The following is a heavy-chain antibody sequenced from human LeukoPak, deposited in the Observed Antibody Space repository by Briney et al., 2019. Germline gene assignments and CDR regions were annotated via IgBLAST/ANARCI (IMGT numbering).Heavy chain of an antibody. CDR2: ISVYNGNT. D-gene: IGHD3-22*01. J-gene: IGHJ6*02. CDR1: GHTFISYG. Sequence: GASVKDSCKSFGHTFISYGINWVRQAPGQGLEWMGWISVYNGNTYYAQKFQGRITMTTDTATSTAYMELWGLRSDDTAVYYCARDRYYDSSGYIYFYGMDGWGQGRTVTVSS. CDR3: ARDRYYDSSGYIYFYGMDG. V-gene: IGHV1-18*01.